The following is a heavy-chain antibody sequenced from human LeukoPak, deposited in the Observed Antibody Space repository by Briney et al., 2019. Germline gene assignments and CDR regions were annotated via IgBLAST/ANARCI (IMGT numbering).Heavy chain of an antibody. D-gene: IGHD2-15*01. CDR3: ANSGQYCSGGSCQNWFDP. Sequence: GRSLRLSCAASGFTFCTYAMHWVRHAPGKGLERVSGISWDSGNTHYADSVKGRFTISRDNAKNSLYLQMNSLRVEDTALYYCANSGQYCSGGSCQNWFDPWGQGTLVTVSS. J-gene: IGHJ5*02. CDR2: ISWDSGNT. V-gene: IGHV3-9*01. CDR1: GFTFCTYA.